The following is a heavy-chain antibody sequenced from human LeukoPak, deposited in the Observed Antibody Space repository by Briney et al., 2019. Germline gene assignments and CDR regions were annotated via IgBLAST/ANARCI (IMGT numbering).Heavy chain of an antibody. Sequence: GGSLRLSCAASRFTFSSYAMSWVRQAPGKGLEWVSAVSGSGGSTNYADSVKGRFTISRDNSKNTVYLQMNSLRAEDTALYYCANDYSNGDYVDYWGQGTLVTVSS. D-gene: IGHD1-1*01. CDR3: ANDYSNGDYVDY. J-gene: IGHJ4*02. V-gene: IGHV3-23*01. CDR2: VSGSGGST. CDR1: RFTFSSYA.